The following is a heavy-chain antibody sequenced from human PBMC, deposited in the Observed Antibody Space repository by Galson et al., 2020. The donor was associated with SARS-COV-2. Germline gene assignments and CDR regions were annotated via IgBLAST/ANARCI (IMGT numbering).Heavy chain of an antibody. Sequence: GGSLRLSCTVSGFTFSDYAMTWVRQAPGKGLEWVSAISGSGSSIYYAVSVKGRLTISRDNSKDTLYLQMNNLRAEDTALYYCAKGLEDKWDYYTMDVWGQGTTVTVSS. V-gene: IGHV3-23*01. CDR3: AKGLEDKWDYYTMDV. J-gene: IGHJ6*02. D-gene: IGHD1-1*01. CDR2: ISGSGSSI. CDR1: GFTFSDYA.